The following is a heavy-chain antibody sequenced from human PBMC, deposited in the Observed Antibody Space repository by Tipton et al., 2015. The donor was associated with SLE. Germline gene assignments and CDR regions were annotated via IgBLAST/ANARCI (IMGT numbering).Heavy chain of an antibody. CDR2: IYSGGST. D-gene: IGHD6-19*01. CDR3: ARDRGIAVAGYFDY. CDR1: GFTVSSNY. Sequence: SLRLSCAASGFTVSSNYMSWVRQAPGKGLEWVSVIYSGGSTYYADSVKGRFTISRDNSKNTLYLQMNSLRAEDTAVYYCARDRGIAVAGYFDYWGQGTRVTVSS. V-gene: IGHV3-66*01. J-gene: IGHJ4*02.